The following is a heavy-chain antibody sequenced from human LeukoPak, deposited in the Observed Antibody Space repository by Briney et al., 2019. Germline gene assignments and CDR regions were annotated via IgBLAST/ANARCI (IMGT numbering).Heavy chain of an antibody. Sequence: PSETLSLTCTVSGGPISSSSYYWGWIRQPPGKGPQWIGTVYYNGATQYNPSLKSRVTISVDTNKNQFSLKLTSVTAADTAVYYCAREDPVGATTGSDHWGQGTLVTVSS. V-gene: IGHV4-39*01. J-gene: IGHJ4*02. CDR1: GGPISSSSYY. CDR3: AREDPVGATTGSDH. D-gene: IGHD1-26*01. CDR2: VYYNGAT.